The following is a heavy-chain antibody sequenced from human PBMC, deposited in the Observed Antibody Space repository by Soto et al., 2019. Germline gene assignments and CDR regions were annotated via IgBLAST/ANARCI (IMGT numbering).Heavy chain of an antibody. CDR1: GFSLSTRGVG. CDR3: AHRPTPYGDYEHWFDP. Sequence: SGPTLVNPTQTLTLTCTFSGFSLSTRGVGVGWIRQPPGKALEWLALIYWDYDKRYRPSLKNRLTITKDTSKNQVVLTMTNMDPVDTATYYCAHRPTPYGDYEHWFDPWGQGTLVTVSS. D-gene: IGHD4-17*01. CDR2: IYWDYDK. J-gene: IGHJ5*02. V-gene: IGHV2-5*02.